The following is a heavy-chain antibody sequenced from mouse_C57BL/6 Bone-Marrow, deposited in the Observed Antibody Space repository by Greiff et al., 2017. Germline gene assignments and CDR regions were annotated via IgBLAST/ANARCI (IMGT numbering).Heavy chain of an antibody. V-gene: IGHV7-3*01. CDR2: IRNKANGYTT. CDR1: GFTFTDYY. D-gene: IGHD2-1*01. CDR3: ARSVFYYVNYDYARDY. J-gene: IGHJ4*01. Sequence: EVKLVESGGGLVQPGGSLSLSCAASGFTFTDYYMSWVRQPPGKALEWLGFIRNKANGYTTEYSASVKGRFTISSDNSQSILYLQMKALRAEDSATYYCARSVFYYVNYDYARDYWGQGTSVTVSS.